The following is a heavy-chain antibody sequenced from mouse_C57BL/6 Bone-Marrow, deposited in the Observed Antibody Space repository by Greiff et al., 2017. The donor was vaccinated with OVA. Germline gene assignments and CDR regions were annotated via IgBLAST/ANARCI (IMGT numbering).Heavy chain of an antibody. CDR3: AKKGGGKNAMDY. V-gene: IGHV2-5*01. J-gene: IGHJ4*01. CDR1: GFSLTSYG. Sequence: VQLQQSGPGLVQPSQSLSITCTVSGFSLTSYGVHWVRQSPGKGLEWLGVIWRGGSTDYNAAFMSRLSITKDNSKSQVFFKMNSLQADDTAIDYCAKKGGGKNAMDYWGQGTSVTVSS. D-gene: IGHD2-1*01. CDR2: IWRGGST.